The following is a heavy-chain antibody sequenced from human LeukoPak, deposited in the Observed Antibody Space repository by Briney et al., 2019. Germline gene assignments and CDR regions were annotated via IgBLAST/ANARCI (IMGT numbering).Heavy chain of an antibody. CDR3: ARVGYSSVWTPFAMDV. D-gene: IGHD6-19*01. CDR1: GDSVSSNSAA. CDR2: TYYRSKWYN. J-gene: IGHJ6*02. V-gene: IGHV6-1*01. Sequence: SQTLSLTCAISGDSVSSNSAAWNWIRQSPSRGLEWLGRTYYRSKWYNDSAVSVKSRITINPDTSKNQCSLQLNSVTPEDTAVYYCARVGYSSVWTPFAMDVWGQGTTVTVSS.